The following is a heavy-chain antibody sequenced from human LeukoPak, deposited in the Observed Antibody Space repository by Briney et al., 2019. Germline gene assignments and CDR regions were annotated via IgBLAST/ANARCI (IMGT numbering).Heavy chain of an antibody. J-gene: IGHJ4*02. CDR3: ATDPGGQQLVNRPFDY. CDR1: GYTFSAYH. D-gene: IGHD6-13*01. CDR2: INPNSGGT. V-gene: IGHV1-2*02. Sequence: GASVKVSCKASGYTFSAYHIHWVRQAPGQGLEWMGWINPNSGGTNFAPKFHGRVSMTRDTSLSTAYMELSSLRSDDTAVYYCATDPGGQQLVNRPFDYWGQGTLVTVSS.